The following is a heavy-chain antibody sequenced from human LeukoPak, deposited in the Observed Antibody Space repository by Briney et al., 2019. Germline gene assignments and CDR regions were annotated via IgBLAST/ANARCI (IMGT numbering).Heavy chain of an antibody. D-gene: IGHD2-2*01. CDR3: ARDPVPADRRSFDY. J-gene: IGHJ4*02. CDR2: IYYSGST. V-gene: IGHV4-39*07. Sequence: PSETLSLTCTVSGGSISSSSYYWGWIRQPPGKGLEWIGSIYYSGSTYYNPSLKSRVTISVDTSKNQFSLKLSSVTAADTAVYYCARDPVPADRRSFDYWGQGTLVTVSS. CDR1: GGSISSSSYY.